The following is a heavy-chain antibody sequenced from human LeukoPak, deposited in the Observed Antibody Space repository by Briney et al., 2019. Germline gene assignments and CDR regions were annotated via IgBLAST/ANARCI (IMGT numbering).Heavy chain of an antibody. D-gene: IGHD2-8*02. J-gene: IGHJ2*01. V-gene: IGHV4-59*11. Sequence: PSETLSLTCTVSGDSINNHYWSFLRQPPGEGLGWSGFTYESGTTIYNPSLKSRVTLSLDKSKNQFSLDLTSVTAADTAVYYCASDLYYYHPTGLSHWYFHLWGRGTLITVSS. CDR1: GDSINNHY. CDR2: TYESGTT. CDR3: ASDLYYYHPTGLSHWYFHL.